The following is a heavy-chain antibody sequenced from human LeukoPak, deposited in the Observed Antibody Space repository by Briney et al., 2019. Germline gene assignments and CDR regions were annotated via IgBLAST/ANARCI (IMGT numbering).Heavy chain of an antibody. CDR3: AQDRAWGAYAY. CDR1: GFTFSNYG. V-gene: IGHV3-23*01. J-gene: IGHJ4*02. D-gene: IGHD2-21*01. Sequence: GGTLRLSCAASGFTFSNYGMNWVRQAPGKGLEWVSGSASTGRTYYADSVKGRFTIYRDNSKNTLYLQMNSLRAEDAAIYHCAQDRAWGAYAYWGQGALVTVSS. CDR2: SASTGRT.